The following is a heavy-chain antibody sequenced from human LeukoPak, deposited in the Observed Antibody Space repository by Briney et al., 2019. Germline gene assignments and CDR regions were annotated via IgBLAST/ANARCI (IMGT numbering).Heavy chain of an antibody. V-gene: IGHV4-59*01. CDR1: GGSISSYY. Sequence: SETLSLTCTVPGGSISSYYWSWIRQPPGKGLEWIGYIYYSGSTNYNPSLKSRVTISVDTSKNQFSLKLSSVTAADTAVYYCAREYSGPFDYWGQGTLVTVSS. CDR2: IYYSGST. J-gene: IGHJ4*02. CDR3: AREYSGPFDY. D-gene: IGHD1-26*01.